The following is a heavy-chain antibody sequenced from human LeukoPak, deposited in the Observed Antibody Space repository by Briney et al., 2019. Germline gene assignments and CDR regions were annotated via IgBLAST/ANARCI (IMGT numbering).Heavy chain of an antibody. CDR1: GFTFDDYA. V-gene: IGHV3-9*01. Sequence: GGSLRLSCAASGFTFDDYAMHWVRQAPGKGLEWVSGISWNSGSIGYVDSVKGRFTISRDNAKNSLYLQMNSLRAEDTALYYCAKFSWSSGWLAGDAFDIWGQGTMVTVSS. J-gene: IGHJ3*02. D-gene: IGHD6-19*01. CDR3: AKFSWSSGWLAGDAFDI. CDR2: ISWNSGSI.